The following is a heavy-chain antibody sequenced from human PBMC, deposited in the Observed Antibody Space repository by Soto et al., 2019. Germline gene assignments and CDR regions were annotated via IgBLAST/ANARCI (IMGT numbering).Heavy chain of an antibody. CDR3: AAYCYTMTCTHFHGYS. CDR1: GFRFRDYW. Sequence: GGSLRLSCAVSGFRFRDYWMSWVRQAPGRGLEWVANIKQDESDKYYVDSVKGRFTISRDNAKNALYLQMNSLRVEDTAVYYCAAYCYTMTCTHFHGYSWGQGTQVTVSS. V-gene: IGHV3-7*03. D-gene: IGHD3-16*02. J-gene: IGHJ5*02. CDR2: IKQDESDK.